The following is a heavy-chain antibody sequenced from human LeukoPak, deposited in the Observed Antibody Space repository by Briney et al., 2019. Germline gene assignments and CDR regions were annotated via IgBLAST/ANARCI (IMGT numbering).Heavy chain of an antibody. V-gene: IGHV3-23*01. CDR3: ATAPVDDFWSGYYRYYYYYYMDV. CDR2: ISGSGDST. J-gene: IGHJ6*03. D-gene: IGHD3-3*01. CDR1: GFTFSSYA. Sequence: GGSLRLSCAASGFTFSSYAMSWVRQAPGKGLEWVSGISGSGDSTYYADSVKGRFTISRDNSRNTVYLQMNSLRAEDTAVYYCATAPVDDFWSGYYRYYYYYYMDVWGKGTTVTVSS.